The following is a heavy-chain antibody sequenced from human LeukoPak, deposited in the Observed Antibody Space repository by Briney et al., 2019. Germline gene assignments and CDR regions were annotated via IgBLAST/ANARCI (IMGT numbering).Heavy chain of an antibody. CDR1: GGSISSYY. J-gene: IGHJ6*03. Sequence: SETLSLTCTVSGGSISSYYWSWIRQPAGKGLEWIGRIYTSGSTNYNPSLKSRVTMSVDTSKNQFSLMLSSVTAADTAVYYCARWITISNYYYMDVWGKGTTVTVSS. CDR3: ARWITISNYYYMDV. V-gene: IGHV4-4*07. CDR2: IYTSGST. D-gene: IGHD3-3*01.